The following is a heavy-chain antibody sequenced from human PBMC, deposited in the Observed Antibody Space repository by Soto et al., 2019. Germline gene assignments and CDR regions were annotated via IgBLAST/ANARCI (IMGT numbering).Heavy chain of an antibody. CDR2: IYYSGST. Sequence: PSETLSLTCTVSGGSISSYYWSWIRQPPGKGPEWIGYIYYSGSTNYNPSLKSRVTISVDTSKNQFSLKLSSVTAADTAVYYCASVTRTCISTSCYRYYYGMDVWGQGTTVTVSS. J-gene: IGHJ6*02. D-gene: IGHD2-2*02. CDR3: ASVTRTCISTSCYRYYYGMDV. V-gene: IGHV4-59*01. CDR1: GGSISSYY.